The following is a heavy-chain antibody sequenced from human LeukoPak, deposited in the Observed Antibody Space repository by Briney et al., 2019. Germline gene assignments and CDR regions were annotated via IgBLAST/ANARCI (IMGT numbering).Heavy chain of an antibody. CDR1: GFTFRRYT. CDR2: ILYNGSKE. J-gene: IGHJ5*02. D-gene: IGHD2-21*01. V-gene: IGHV3-30*01. CDR3: VRDNYGGILDL. Sequence: GRFLRLSCAASGFTFRRYTMHWVRHAPGKGLEWVSVILYNGSKEYYAESVEGRFTISRDNSKNTLYLQMNRLRVEDTAVYYCVRDNYGGILDLWGQGTLVSVSS.